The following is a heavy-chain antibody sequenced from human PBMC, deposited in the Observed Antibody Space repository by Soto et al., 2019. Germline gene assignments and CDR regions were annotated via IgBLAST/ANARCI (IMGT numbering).Heavy chain of an antibody. Sequence: PGGSLILSCAASGFTFTTAWMSWVRQAPGKGLEWVGRIKSKSDAGTTDYAAPVKGRLTISRDDSKNTLYLQMNSLKTEDTAVYFCATEGTRYDFWSAYSWGQGTLVTVSS. D-gene: IGHD3-3*01. CDR3: ATEGTRYDFWSAYS. V-gene: IGHV3-15*01. J-gene: IGHJ5*01. CDR2: IKSKSDAGTT. CDR1: GFTFTTAW.